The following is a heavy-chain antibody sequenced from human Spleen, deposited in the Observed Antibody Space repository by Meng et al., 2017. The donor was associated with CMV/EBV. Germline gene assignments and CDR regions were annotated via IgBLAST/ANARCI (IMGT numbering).Heavy chain of an antibody. Sequence: SETLSLTCTVSGVSISNYYWIRQPPGKGLEWIGYIYNNESTNYHPSLKSRVTMSLDTSRNQLSLKVRSVTAADTAVYYCARDWSQYADCGLDYWGQGTLVTVSS. CDR2: IYNNEST. CDR1: GVSISNYY. J-gene: IGHJ4*02. D-gene: IGHD4-17*01. CDR3: ARDWSQYADCGLDY. V-gene: IGHV4-59*01.